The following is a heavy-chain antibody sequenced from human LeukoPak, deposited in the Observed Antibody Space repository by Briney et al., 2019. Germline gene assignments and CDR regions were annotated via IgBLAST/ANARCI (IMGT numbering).Heavy chain of an antibody. J-gene: IGHJ4*02. V-gene: IGHV3-30*02. Sequence: GGSLRLSCAASGFTFSSYGMHWVRQAPGKGLEWVAFIRYDGSNKYYADSVKGRFTISRDNSKNTLYLQMNSLRAEDTAVYYCAKDEAARPGPFDYWGQGTLVTVSS. D-gene: IGHD6-6*01. CDR2: IRYDGSNK. CDR1: GFTFSSYG. CDR3: AKDEAARPGPFDY.